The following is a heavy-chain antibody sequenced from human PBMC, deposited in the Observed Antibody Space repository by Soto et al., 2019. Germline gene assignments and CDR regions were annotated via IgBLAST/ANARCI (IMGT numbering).Heavy chain of an antibody. CDR1: GYTFIKYG. CDR3: ARLQLGTDVFDY. Sequence: QVQLVQSGAEVKKPGASVKVSCKASGYTFIKYGFTWVRQAPGQGLEWMGWISPYTGNTNYAHKLQGRVTMTTDTATSTAYTELRSLGSDDTAVYYCARLQLGTDVFDYWGQGTLVTVSS. V-gene: IGHV1-18*01. D-gene: IGHD1-1*01. J-gene: IGHJ4*02. CDR2: ISPYTGNT.